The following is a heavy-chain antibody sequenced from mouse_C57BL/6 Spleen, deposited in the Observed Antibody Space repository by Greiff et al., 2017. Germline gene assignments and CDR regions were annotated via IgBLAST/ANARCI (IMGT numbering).Heavy chain of an antibody. CDR3: ASGDDYDEGFAY. CDR1: GFTFSDYG. CDR2: ISSGSSTI. D-gene: IGHD2-4*01. J-gene: IGHJ3*01. Sequence: EVKLVESGGGLVKPGGSLKLSCAASGFTFSDYGMHWVRQAPEKGLEWVAYISSGSSTIYYADTVKGRCTISRDNAKNTLFLHMTSLRSEDTAMYYCASGDDYDEGFAYWGQGTLVTVSA. V-gene: IGHV5-17*01.